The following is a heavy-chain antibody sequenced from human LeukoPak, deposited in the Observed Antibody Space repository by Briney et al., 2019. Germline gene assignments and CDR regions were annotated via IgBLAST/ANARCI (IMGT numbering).Heavy chain of an antibody. J-gene: IGHJ4*02. CDR3: ARDGLRIAVAGTLDY. V-gene: IGHV1-18*01. D-gene: IGHD6-19*01. Sequence: ASVKVSCKASGYTFTSYGISWVRQAPGQGLEWMGWISAYNANTNYAQKLQGRVTMTTDTSTSTAYMELRSLRSDDTAVYYCARDGLRIAVAGTLDYWGQGTLVTVSS. CDR2: ISAYNANT. CDR1: GYTFTSYG.